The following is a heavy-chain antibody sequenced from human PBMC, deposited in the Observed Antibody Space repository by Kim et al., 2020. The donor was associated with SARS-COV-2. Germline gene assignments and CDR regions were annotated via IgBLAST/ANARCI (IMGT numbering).Heavy chain of an antibody. V-gene: IGHV4-34*01. D-gene: IGHD3-10*01. CDR1: GGSFSGYY. J-gene: IGHJ6*02. CDR2: INHSGST. Sequence: SETLSLTCAVYGGSFSGYYWSWIRQPPGKGLEWIGEINHSGSTNYNPSLKSRVTISVDTSKNQFSLKLSSVTAADTAVYYCARALWFGELPTTLTYYYYGMDVWGQGTTVTVSS. CDR3: ARALWFGELPTTLTYYYYGMDV.